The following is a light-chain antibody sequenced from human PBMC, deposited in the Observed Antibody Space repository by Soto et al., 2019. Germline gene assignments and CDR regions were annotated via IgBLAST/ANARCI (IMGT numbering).Light chain of an antibody. CDR1: SSDVGAYDY. Sequence: QSVLTQPASVSGSPGQSITISCTGSSSDVGAYDYVSWYQQHPGKAPKLMIFDVRNRPSGVSNRFSGSKSGNTASLTISGIQVDEVADYYCNSYATTNSLIFGGGTKLTVL. V-gene: IGLV2-14*01. J-gene: IGLJ2*01. CDR2: DVR. CDR3: NSYATTNSLI.